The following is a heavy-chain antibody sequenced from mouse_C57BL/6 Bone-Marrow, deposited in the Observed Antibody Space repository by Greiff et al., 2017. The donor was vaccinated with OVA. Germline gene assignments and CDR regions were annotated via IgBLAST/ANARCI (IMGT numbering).Heavy chain of an antibody. CDR1: GFSLTSYG. Sequence: QVQLKQSGPGLVAPSQSLSITCTVSGFSLTSYGVHWVRQPPGKGLEWLVVIWSDGSTTYNSALKSRLSISKDNSKSQVFLKMNSLQTDDTAMYYCARHGGSSYWYFDVWGTGTTVTVSS. V-gene: IGHV2-6-1*01. J-gene: IGHJ1*03. CDR3: ARHGGSSYWYFDV. CDR2: IWSDGST. D-gene: IGHD1-1*01.